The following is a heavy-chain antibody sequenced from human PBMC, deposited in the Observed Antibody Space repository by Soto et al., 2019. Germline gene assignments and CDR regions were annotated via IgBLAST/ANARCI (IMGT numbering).Heavy chain of an antibody. D-gene: IGHD3-3*01. J-gene: IGHJ3*01. CDR1: GFTFSSYD. CDR3: AKEDDAWTDGHFNV. CDR2: IDVGGGSA. V-gene: IGHV3-23*01. Sequence: EVQLLESGGGLVQPGGSLRLSCAASGFTFSSYDMSWVRQAPGKGLEWVSGIDVGGGSADYADSVKGRFTIYRDNSKNTLHLQLNSLRSEDTAIYYCAKEDDAWTDGHFNVWGQGTVVTVSS.